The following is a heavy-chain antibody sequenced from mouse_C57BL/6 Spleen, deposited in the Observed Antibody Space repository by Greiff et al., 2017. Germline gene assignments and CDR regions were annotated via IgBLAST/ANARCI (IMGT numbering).Heavy chain of an antibody. CDR3: ARKGFTTTVSWYFDV. J-gene: IGHJ1*03. Sequence: VQLQQSGPVLVKPGASVKMSCKASGYTFTDYYMNWVKQSHGKSLEWIGVINPYNGGTSYNQKFKGKATLTVDKSSSTAYMELNSLTSEDSAVYYCARKGFTTTVSWYFDVWGTGTTVTVSS. CDR1: GYTFTDYY. V-gene: IGHV1-19*01. D-gene: IGHD1-1*01. CDR2: INPYNGGT.